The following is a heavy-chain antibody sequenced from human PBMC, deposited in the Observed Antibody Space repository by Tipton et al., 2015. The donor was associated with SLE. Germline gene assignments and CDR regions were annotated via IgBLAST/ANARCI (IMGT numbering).Heavy chain of an antibody. Sequence: TLSLTCTVSGYSISSGYYWGWIRQPPGKGLEWIGSIYHSGSTYYNPSLKSRVTISLDTSKNQFSLKLSSVTAADTAVYYCARDLATVRYYFDYWGQGTLVTVSS. D-gene: IGHD6-19*01. CDR2: IYHSGST. CDR1: GYSISSGYY. J-gene: IGHJ4*02. V-gene: IGHV4-38-2*02. CDR3: ARDLATVRYYFDY.